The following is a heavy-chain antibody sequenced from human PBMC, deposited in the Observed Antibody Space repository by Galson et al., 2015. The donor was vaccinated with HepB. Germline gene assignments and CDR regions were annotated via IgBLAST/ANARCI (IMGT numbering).Heavy chain of an antibody. D-gene: IGHD3-16*01. CDR2: INHSGNT. CDR1: GGSFSGYF. J-gene: IGHJ3*02. Sequence: SETLSLTCAVYGGSFSGYFWSWIRQPPEKGLEWIGEINHSGNTNYNPSLKSRVTISVDTSKNQFSLKLSSVTAADTAVYYCARGGERGFAQYDYIWGSFRPEDIWGQGTMVSVSS. CDR3: ARGGERGFAQYDYIWGSFRPEDI. V-gene: IGHV4-34*01.